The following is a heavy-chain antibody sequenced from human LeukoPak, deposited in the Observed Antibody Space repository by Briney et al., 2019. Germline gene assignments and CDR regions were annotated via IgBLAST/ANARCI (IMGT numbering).Heavy chain of an antibody. J-gene: IGHJ4*02. CDR3: ATQAGCAY. Sequence: KTGGSLRLSCAASDFPFSNYSLNWVRQAPGKGLEWVSFISSSGRDIYYADSVKGRFTISRDNAKNSLYLQMNSLRAEDTAVYYCATQAGCAYWGQGTLVTVSS. CDR2: ISSSGRDI. D-gene: IGHD2-21*01. CDR1: DFPFSNYS. V-gene: IGHV3-21*01.